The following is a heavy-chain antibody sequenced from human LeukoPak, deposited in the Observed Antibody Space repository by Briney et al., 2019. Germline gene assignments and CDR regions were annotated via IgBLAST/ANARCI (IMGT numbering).Heavy chain of an antibody. CDR3: AREVMVRGVRYDY. J-gene: IGHJ4*02. D-gene: IGHD3-10*01. V-gene: IGHV4-4*07. CDR1: GGSISSYY. Sequence: KPSETLSLTCTVSGGSISSYYWSWIRQAAGKGLEYISRIYNSGNINYNPSLKSRVTMSVDTSKNQFSLKLTSVTAADTAVYYCAREVMVRGVRYDYWGQGTLVTVSS. CDR2: IYNSGNI.